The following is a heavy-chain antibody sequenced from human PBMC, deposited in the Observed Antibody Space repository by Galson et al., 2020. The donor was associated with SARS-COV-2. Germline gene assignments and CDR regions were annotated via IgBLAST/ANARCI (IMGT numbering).Heavy chain of an antibody. J-gene: IGHJ4*02. CDR1: GFTFSSYA. V-gene: IGHV3-23*01. D-gene: IGHD1-26*01. Sequence: GGSLRLSCAASGFTFSSYAMSWVRQAPGKGLEWVSGISGSGGRTYFADSVKGRFTISRDNSRNTLYMQMKSLRDEDTAVYYCAKDSRGVEPTTSFDYWGQGTLVTVSS. CDR3: AKDSRGVEPTTSFDY. CDR2: ISGSGGRT.